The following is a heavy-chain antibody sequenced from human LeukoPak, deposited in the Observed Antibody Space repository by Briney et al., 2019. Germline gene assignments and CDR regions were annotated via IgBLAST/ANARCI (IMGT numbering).Heavy chain of an antibody. J-gene: IGHJ2*01. D-gene: IGHD3-16*02. Sequence: SETLSLTCTVSGYSITSGYYWGWIRQPPGKGLEWIGSIYHSGSTYYNPSLKSRVTISVDTSKNQFSLKLSSVTAADTAVYYCARVYSVRYWYFDLWGRGTLVTVSS. CDR1: GYSITSGYY. CDR2: IYHSGST. CDR3: ARVYSVRYWYFDL. V-gene: IGHV4-38-2*02.